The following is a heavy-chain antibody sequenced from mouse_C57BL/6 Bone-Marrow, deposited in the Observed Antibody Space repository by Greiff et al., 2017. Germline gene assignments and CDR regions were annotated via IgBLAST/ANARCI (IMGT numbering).Heavy chain of an antibody. J-gene: IGHJ2*01. D-gene: IGHD1-1*01. Sequence: EVKLVESGGGLVKPGGSLKLSCAASGFTFSSYAMSWVRQTPEKRLEWVATISDGGSYTYYPDNVKGRFTISRDNAKNNLYLQMSHLKSEDTAMYYCARDGGDYYGSSLDYWGQGTTLTVSS. V-gene: IGHV5-4*01. CDR2: ISDGGSYT. CDR1: GFTFSSYA. CDR3: ARDGGDYYGSSLDY.